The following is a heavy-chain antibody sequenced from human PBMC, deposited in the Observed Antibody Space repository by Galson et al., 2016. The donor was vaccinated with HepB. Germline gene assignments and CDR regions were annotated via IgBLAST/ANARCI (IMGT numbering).Heavy chain of an antibody. CDR3: ARKLYYYESRDFGWFDP. CDR1: GFTFSSYW. D-gene: IGHD3-22*01. V-gene: IGHV3-7*04. CDR2: IKQDGSEQ. Sequence: SLRLSCAASGFTFSSYWMSWVRQAPGKRLECVANIKQDGSEQYYVDSVKGRFTVSRDNAKKSLYLQMNSLRAEDTAVYYCARKLYYYESRDFGWFDPWGRGTLVTVAS. J-gene: IGHJ5*02.